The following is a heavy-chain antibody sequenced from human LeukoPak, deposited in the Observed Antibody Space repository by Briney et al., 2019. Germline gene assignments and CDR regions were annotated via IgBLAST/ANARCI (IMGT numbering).Heavy chain of an antibody. CDR2: INHSGST. D-gene: IGHD1-26*01. Sequence: SETLSLTCAVYGGSFSGYYWSWIRQPPGKGLEWIGEINHSGSTNYNPSLKSRVTISVDTSKNQFSPKLSSVTAADTAVYYCARRWELPVYFDYWGQGTLVTVSS. J-gene: IGHJ4*02. CDR3: ARRWELPVYFDY. V-gene: IGHV4-34*01. CDR1: GGSFSGYY.